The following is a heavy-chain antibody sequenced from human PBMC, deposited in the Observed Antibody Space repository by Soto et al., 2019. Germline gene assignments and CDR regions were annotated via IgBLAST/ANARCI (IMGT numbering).Heavy chain of an antibody. CDR1: GFPVTSIKW. D-gene: IGHD2-8*01. J-gene: IGHJ3*01. Sequence: QWQLRKSAPGRVKLSGPRSLPGPFPGFPVTSIKWWSWVRQSPGKSLRWFGEIYHSGASYHNSAFSGRVTISMDKSKNQISLIMTSVSAADTAVYFCVRDSRYCTDGGCSIMRDAFDVWGQGTLVAVSS. CDR3: VRDSRYCTDGGCSIMRDAFDV. CDR2: IYHSGAS. V-gene: IGHV4-4*02.